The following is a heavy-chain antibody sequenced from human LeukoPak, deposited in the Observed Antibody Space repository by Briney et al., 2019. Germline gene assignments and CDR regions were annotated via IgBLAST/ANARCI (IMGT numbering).Heavy chain of an antibody. CDR3: AATMPVGSDYGMDV. D-gene: IGHD1-26*01. CDR2: IYNSGST. CDR1: GGSISRYY. Sequence: SETLSLTCSVSGGSISRYYWSWIRQPPGKGLEWIGYIYNSGSTNYNPSLKSRVTISVDTSKNQFSLRLTSVTAADTAVYYCAATMPVGSDYGMDVWGQGTTVTVSS. V-gene: IGHV4-59*08. J-gene: IGHJ6*02.